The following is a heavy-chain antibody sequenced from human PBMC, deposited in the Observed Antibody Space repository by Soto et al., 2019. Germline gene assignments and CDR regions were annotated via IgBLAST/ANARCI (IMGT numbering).Heavy chain of an antibody. J-gene: IGHJ6*02. D-gene: IGHD3-3*01. CDR2: INHSGST. CDR3: ASIRYYDFWSGYYLRYYYGMDV. Sequence: ASETLSLTCAVYGGSFSGYYWSWIRQPPGKGLKWIGEINHSGSTNYNPSLKSRVTISVDTSKNQFSLKLSSVTAADTAVYYCASIRYYDFWSGYYLRYYYGMDVWGQGTTVTVS. CDR1: GGSFSGYY. V-gene: IGHV4-34*01.